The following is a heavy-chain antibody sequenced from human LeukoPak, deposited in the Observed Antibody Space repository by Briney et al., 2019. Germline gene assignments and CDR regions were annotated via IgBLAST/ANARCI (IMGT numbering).Heavy chain of an antibody. Sequence: SETLSLTCAVYGGSFSSYSWSWIRQPPGKGLEWIGYFYYSGSTNYNPSLKSRVTISVDTSKSQFSLKLTSVTAADTAVYYCARARSQGIAAQYFDYWGQGTLVTVSS. V-gene: IGHV4-59*08. CDR2: FYYSGST. CDR3: ARARSQGIAAQYFDY. D-gene: IGHD6-13*01. CDR1: GGSFSSYS. J-gene: IGHJ4*02.